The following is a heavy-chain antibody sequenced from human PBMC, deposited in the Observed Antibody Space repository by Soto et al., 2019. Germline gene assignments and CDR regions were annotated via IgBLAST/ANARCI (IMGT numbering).Heavy chain of an antibody. J-gene: IGHJ5*02. Sequence: PSETLSLTCTVSGGSISSSSYYWGWIRQPPGKGLEWIGSIYYSGSTYYNPSLKSRVTISVDTSKNQFSLKLSSVTAADTAVYYCARHLRTAMVTSITNWFDPWGQGTLVTVSS. CDR1: GGSISSSSYY. V-gene: IGHV4-39*01. D-gene: IGHD5-18*01. CDR3: ARHLRTAMVTSITNWFDP. CDR2: IYYSGST.